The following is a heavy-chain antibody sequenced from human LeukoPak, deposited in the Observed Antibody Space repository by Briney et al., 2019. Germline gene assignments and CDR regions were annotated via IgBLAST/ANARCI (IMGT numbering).Heavy chain of an antibody. J-gene: IGHJ6*03. CDR3: AKGSGYEAHYYYYYMDV. V-gene: IGHV3-30*02. D-gene: IGHD5-12*01. CDR1: GFTFSSYG. Sequence: GGSLRLPCAASGFTFSSYGMHWVRQAPGKGLEWVAFIRYDGSNKYYADSVKGRFTISRDNSKNTLYLHVNSLRPEDTAVYYCAKGSGYEAHYYYYYMDVWGKGTTVTISS. CDR2: IRYDGSNK.